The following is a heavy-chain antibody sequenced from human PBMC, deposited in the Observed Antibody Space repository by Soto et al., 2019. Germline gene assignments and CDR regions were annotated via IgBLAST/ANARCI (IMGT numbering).Heavy chain of an antibody. CDR1: GGTFSSYA. CDR3: ARDMSEVYYDILTGYEPGGFDP. CDR2: IIPIFGTA. J-gene: IGHJ5*02. D-gene: IGHD3-9*01. Sequence: SVKVSCKASGGTFSSYAISWVRQAPGQGLEWMGGIIPIFGTANYAQKFQGRVTITADESTSTAYMELSSLRSEDTAVYYCARDMSEVYYDILTGYEPGGFDPWGQGTLVTVSS. V-gene: IGHV1-69*13.